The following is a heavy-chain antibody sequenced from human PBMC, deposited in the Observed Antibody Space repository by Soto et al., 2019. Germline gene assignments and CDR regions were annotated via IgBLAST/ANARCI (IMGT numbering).Heavy chain of an antibody. Sequence: SETLSLTCAVSGDSISSSNWWSWVRQPPGKGLEWIGEIYHSGSTYYNPSLKNRVTISVDKSKNQFSLKLSSVTAADTAVYYCARAAPFGDFDYWGQGILVTVSS. D-gene: IGHD3-10*01. CDR3: ARAAPFGDFDY. V-gene: IGHV4-4*02. CDR1: GDSISSSNW. J-gene: IGHJ4*02. CDR2: IYHSGST.